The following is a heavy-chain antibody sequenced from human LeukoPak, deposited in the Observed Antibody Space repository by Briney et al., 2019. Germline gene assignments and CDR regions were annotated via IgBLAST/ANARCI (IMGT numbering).Heavy chain of an antibody. Sequence: PGGSLRLSCAASGFTFSSYAMSWVRQAPGKELEWVSAISGSGGSTYYADSVKGRFNISRDNSKNTLYLKMNSLRAEDTAVYYCAKGIHDFWSGYYYYYYGMDVWGQGTTVTVSS. J-gene: IGHJ6*02. CDR2: ISGSGGST. CDR3: AKGIHDFWSGYYYYYYGMDV. V-gene: IGHV3-23*01. CDR1: GFTFSSYA. D-gene: IGHD3-3*01.